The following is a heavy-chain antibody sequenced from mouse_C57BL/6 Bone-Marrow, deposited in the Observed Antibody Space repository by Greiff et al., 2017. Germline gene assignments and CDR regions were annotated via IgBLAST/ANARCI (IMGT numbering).Heavy chain of an antibody. D-gene: IGHD1-1*01. CDR2: IDPENGDP. J-gene: IGHJ2*01. CDR3: TTVVHY. Sequence: VQLQQSGAELVRPGASVKLSCTASGFNIKDDYMHWVKQRPEQGLEWIGWIDPENGDPEYASKFQGKATITADTASNTAYLQRSSLTSEDTAVYYCTTVVHYWGQGTTLTGSS. CDR1: GFNIKDDY. V-gene: IGHV14-4*01.